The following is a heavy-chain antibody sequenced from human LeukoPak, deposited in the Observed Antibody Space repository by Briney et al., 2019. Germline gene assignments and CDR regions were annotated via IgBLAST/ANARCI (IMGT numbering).Heavy chain of an antibody. CDR3: AKEVRVVTAILYFDH. D-gene: IGHD2-21*02. J-gene: IGHJ4*01. CDR1: GFSFSSND. V-gene: IGHV3-30*02. CDR2: IRYDGSRE. Sequence: PGGSLRLSCAASGFSFSSNDMHWVRQAPGKGLEWVAFIRYDGSREHYIESVKGRFTVSRDNSKNTLYLQMNSLRVDDTAVYFCAKEVRVVTAILYFDHWGQGSLVTVSS.